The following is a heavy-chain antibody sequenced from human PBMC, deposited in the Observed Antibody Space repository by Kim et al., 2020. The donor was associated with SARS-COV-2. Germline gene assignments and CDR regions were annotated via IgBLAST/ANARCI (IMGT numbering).Heavy chain of an antibody. V-gene: IGHV4-34*01. CDR3: ARGPHKQWLVTTGHYYYYGMDV. CDR2: INHSGST. CDR1: GGSFSGYY. D-gene: IGHD6-19*01. J-gene: IGHJ6*02. Sequence: SETLSLTCAVYGGSFSGYYWSWIRQPPGKGLEWIGEINHSGSTNYNPSLKSRVTISVDTSKNQFSLKLSSVTAADTAVYYCARGPHKQWLVTTGHYYYYGMDVWGQGTTVTVSS.